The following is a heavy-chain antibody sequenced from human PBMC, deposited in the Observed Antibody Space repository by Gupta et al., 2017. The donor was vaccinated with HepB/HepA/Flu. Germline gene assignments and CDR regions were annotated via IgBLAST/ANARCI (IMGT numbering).Heavy chain of an antibody. CDR3: ATTPLIYCSGGSCPYYFDS. V-gene: IGHV4-34*01. D-gene: IGHD2-15*01. J-gene: IGHJ4*02. CDR1: GGSFSGYY. Sequence: QVQLQQWGAGLLKPSETLSLTCAVYGGSFSGYYWSWIRQPPGKGLEWIGEINHSGSTNYNPSLKSRVTISVDASKNQFSLKLSSVTAADTAVYYCATTPLIYCSGGSCPYYFDSWGQGTLVTVSS. CDR2: INHSGST.